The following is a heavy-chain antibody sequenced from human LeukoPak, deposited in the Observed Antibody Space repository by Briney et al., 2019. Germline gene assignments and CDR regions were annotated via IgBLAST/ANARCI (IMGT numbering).Heavy chain of an antibody. Sequence: PSETLSLTCTVSGGSISSGGYYWSWIRQHPGKGLEWIGYIYYSGSTYYNPSLKSRVTISVDTSKNQFSLKLSSVTAADTAVYYCARDSRGSGSYYYYYGMDVWGQGTTVTVSS. D-gene: IGHD3-10*01. J-gene: IGHJ6*02. V-gene: IGHV4-31*03. CDR2: IYYSGST. CDR1: GGSISSGGYY. CDR3: ARDSRGSGSYYYYYGMDV.